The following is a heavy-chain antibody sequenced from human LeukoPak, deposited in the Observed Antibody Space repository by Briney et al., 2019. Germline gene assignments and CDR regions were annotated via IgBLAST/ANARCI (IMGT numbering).Heavy chain of an antibody. J-gene: IGHJ6*02. CDR3: TTDEDWNYARKDV. CDR1: GFTFNYAW. CDR2: TVSEIDGGTT. D-gene: IGHD1-7*01. Sequence: GGSLRLSCAASGFTFNYAWMSWVRQVPGKGLEWVGQTVSEIDGGTTDYAAPVKGRFTISRDDSKSTLYLQMNSLKIEDTAVYYCTTDEDWNYARKDVWGQGATAIVSS. V-gene: IGHV3-15*04.